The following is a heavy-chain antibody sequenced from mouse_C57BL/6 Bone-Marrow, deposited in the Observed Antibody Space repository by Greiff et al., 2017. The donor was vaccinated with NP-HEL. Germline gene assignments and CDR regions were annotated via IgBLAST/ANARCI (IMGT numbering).Heavy chain of an antibody. CDR3: ARLYYGSSSEYYYAMDY. V-gene: IGHV2-9-1*01. CDR1: GFSLTSYA. D-gene: IGHD1-1*01. J-gene: IGHJ4*01. Sequence: VKLMESGPGLVAPSQSLSITCPVSGFSLTSYAISWVRQPPGKGLEWLGVIWTGGGTNYNSALKSRLSISKDNSKRQVFLKMNSLQTDDTARYYCARLYYGSSSEYYYAMDYWGQGTSVTVSS. CDR2: IWTGGGT.